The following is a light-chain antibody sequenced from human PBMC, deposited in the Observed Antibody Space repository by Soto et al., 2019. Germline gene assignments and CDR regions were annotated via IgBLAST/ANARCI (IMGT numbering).Light chain of an antibody. CDR1: SFNIGANYD. CDR3: QSYDARPSAYV. Sequence: QSALTQPPSVSGAPGQGVTISCTGSSFNIGANYDVHWYQHLPGTGPKLLIYANSFRPSGVPDRVSASKSGSSASLAITGLQAEDEADYYCQSYDARPSAYVFGTGTKVTVL. V-gene: IGLV1-40*01. J-gene: IGLJ1*01. CDR2: ANS.